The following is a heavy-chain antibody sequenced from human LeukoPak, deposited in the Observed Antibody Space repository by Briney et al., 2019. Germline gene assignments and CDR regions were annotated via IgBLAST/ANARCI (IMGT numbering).Heavy chain of an antibody. D-gene: IGHD3-3*01. CDR1: GFTFSSYW. CDR3: ARDPRRYYDFWSGVYYFDY. CDR2: IKQDGSEK. J-gene: IGHJ4*02. Sequence: GGSLRLSCAASGFTFSSYWMSWVRQAPGKGLEWVADIKQDGSEKYYVDSVKGRFTISRDNAKNSLYLQMNSLRAEDTAVYYCARDPRRYYDFWSGVYYFDYWGQGTWSPSPQ. V-gene: IGHV3-7*01.